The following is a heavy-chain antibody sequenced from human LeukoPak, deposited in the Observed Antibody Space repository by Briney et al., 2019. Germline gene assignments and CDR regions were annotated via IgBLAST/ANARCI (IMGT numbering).Heavy chain of an antibody. J-gene: IGHJ4*02. CDR2: ISSSSRFI. CDR3: AGDTERSGWYQLFDY. CDR1: GISFSNYS. Sequence: GGSLRLSCAASGISFSNYSMNWVRQAPGKGLEWVSLISSSSRFIYYGDSVKGRFTISRDNAKKSLYLQMNSLRAEDTAVYYCAGDTERSGWYQLFDYWGQGTLVTVSS. V-gene: IGHV3-21*01. D-gene: IGHD6-19*01.